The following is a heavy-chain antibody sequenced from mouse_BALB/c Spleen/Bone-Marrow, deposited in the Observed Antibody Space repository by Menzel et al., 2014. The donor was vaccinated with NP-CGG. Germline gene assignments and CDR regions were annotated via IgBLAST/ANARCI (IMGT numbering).Heavy chain of an antibody. Sequence: VHLMESGAELMKPGASVKISCKATGYTFSSYWIEWVKQRPGHGLEWIGEILPGSGSIKYNEKFKGKATFTADTSSNTAYMQLSSLTSEDSAVYYCASRYDTMDYWGQGTSVTVSS. CDR1: GYTFSSYW. CDR2: ILPGSGSI. J-gene: IGHJ4*01. CDR3: ASRYDTMDY. V-gene: IGHV1-9*01.